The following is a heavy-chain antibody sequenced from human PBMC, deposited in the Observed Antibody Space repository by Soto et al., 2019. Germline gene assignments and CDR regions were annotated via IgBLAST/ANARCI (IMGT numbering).Heavy chain of an antibody. Sequence: PSETLSLTCAVYGGSFSGYYWSWIRQPPGKGLEWIGEINHSGSTNYNPSLKSRVTISVDTSKNQFSLKLSSVTAADTAVYYCARVTNTELRFLEWLFQNSYYCYYYMDVWGKGTTVTVSS. CDR1: GGSFSGYY. D-gene: IGHD3-3*01. V-gene: IGHV4-34*01. CDR2: INHSGST. J-gene: IGHJ6*03. CDR3: ARVTNTELRFLEWLFQNSYYCYYYMDV.